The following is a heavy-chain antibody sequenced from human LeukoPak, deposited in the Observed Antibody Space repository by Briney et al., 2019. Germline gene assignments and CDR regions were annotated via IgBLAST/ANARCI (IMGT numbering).Heavy chain of an antibody. CDR2: IYHSGST. D-gene: IGHD2-2*01. V-gene: IGHV4-4*02. CDR3: ARGYCNSTSCYFTSHYYYGMDV. CDR1: GGSISSSNW. Sequence: SGTLSLTCAVSGGSISSSNWWSWVRQPPGKGLEWIGEIYHSGSTNYNPSLKSRVTISVDKSKNQFSLKLSSVTAADTAVYYCARGYCNSTSCYFTSHYYYGMDVWGKGTTVTVSS. J-gene: IGHJ6*04.